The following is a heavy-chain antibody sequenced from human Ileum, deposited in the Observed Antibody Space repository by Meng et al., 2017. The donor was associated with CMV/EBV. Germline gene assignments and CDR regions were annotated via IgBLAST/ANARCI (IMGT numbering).Heavy chain of an antibody. J-gene: IGHJ4*02. V-gene: IGHV4-59*01. CDR3: ARTLGYCSSTSCYLPAYFDY. D-gene: IGHD2-2*01. Sequence: SETLSLTCTVSGGSISSYYWSWIRQPPGKGLEWIGYIYYSGSTNYNPSLKSRVTISVDTSKNQFSLKLSSVTAADTAVYYCARTLGYCSSTSCYLPAYFDYWGQGTLVTVSS. CDR2: IYYSGST. CDR1: GGSISSYY.